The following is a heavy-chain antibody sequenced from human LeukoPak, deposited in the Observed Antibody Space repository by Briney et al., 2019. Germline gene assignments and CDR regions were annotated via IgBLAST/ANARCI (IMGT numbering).Heavy chain of an antibody. V-gene: IGHV1-69*01. Sequence: GASVKVSCKASGGTFSSYAISWVRQPPGQGLEWMGGIIPIFGTANYAQKFQGRVTITADESTSTAYMELSSLRSEDTAVYYCARGAVIAARLIYYYYYMDVWGKGTTVTVSS. CDR1: GGTFSSYA. D-gene: IGHD6-6*01. CDR3: ARGAVIAARLIYYYYYMDV. CDR2: IIPIFGTA. J-gene: IGHJ6*03.